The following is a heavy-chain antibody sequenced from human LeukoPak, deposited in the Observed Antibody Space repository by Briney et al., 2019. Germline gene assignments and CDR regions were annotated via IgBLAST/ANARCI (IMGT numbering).Heavy chain of an antibody. Sequence: GGSLRLSCAASGFTFSNYAMHWVRQAPGKGLEWVAAISYDGSDKYYTDSVKGRFTISRVNSENTLYLQMNSLRAEDTAIYYCAKVKEDRYYNSRGFYLDYWGQGTLVTVSS. CDR3: AKVKEDRYYNSRGFYLDY. D-gene: IGHD3-22*01. CDR1: GFTFSNYA. CDR2: ISYDGSDK. V-gene: IGHV3-30*04. J-gene: IGHJ4*02.